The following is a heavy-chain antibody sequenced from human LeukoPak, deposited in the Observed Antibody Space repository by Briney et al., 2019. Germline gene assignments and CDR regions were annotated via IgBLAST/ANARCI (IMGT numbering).Heavy chain of an antibody. J-gene: IGHJ5*02. CDR2: IRSGSSYI. CDR1: GFTFSSYT. Sequence: GGSLRLSCAASGFTFSSYTMNWVRLLPGKGLEWVSSIRSGSSYIYYADSVKGRFTISRDNAKNSLYLQMNSLTAADTAVYYYARAVAGSQLDHWGQGTQVTVSS. D-gene: IGHD6-19*01. V-gene: IGHV3-21*01. CDR3: ARAVAGSQLDH.